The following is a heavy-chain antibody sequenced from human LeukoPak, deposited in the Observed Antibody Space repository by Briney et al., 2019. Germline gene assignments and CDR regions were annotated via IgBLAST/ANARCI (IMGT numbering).Heavy chain of an antibody. D-gene: IGHD3-3*01. CDR2: IYPGDSDT. J-gene: IGHJ4*02. V-gene: IGHV5-51*01. CDR1: GYSFTSYW. Sequence: GESLKVSCKGSGYSFTSYWIGWVRQMPGKGLEWMGIIYPGDSDTRYSPSFQGQVTISADKSISTAYLQWSSLKASDTAMYYCARQSNDFRSGSDYWGQGTLVTVSS. CDR3: ARQSNDFRSGSDY.